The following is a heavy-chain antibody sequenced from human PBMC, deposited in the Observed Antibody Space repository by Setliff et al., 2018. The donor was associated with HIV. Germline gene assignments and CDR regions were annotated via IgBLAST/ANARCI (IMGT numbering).Heavy chain of an antibody. CDR2: VSSDGSSK. V-gene: IGHV3-74*01. Sequence: GGSLRLSCAASGFTFDTYWMHWVRQAPGKGLVWVSRVSSDGSSKTYADSVKDRFTISRDNAKNTLYLRMNSLRAEDTGVYYCHSGYDAEEQSYFDYWGQGTLVTVSS. J-gene: IGHJ4*02. CDR3: HSGYDAEEQSYFDY. CDR1: GFTFDTYW. D-gene: IGHD5-12*01.